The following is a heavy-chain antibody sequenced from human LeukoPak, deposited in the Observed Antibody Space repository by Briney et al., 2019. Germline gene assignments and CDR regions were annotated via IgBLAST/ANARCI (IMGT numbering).Heavy chain of an antibody. CDR3: ARVGPIAAAGTGWFDP. CDR2: INPNSGGT. J-gene: IGHJ5*02. V-gene: IGHV1-2*02. CDR1: GYTFTGYY. D-gene: IGHD6-13*01. Sequence: SVKVSCKASGYTFTGYYMHWVRQAPGQGLEWMGWINPNSGGTNYAQKFQGRVTMTRDTSISTAYMELSRLRSDDTAVYYCARVGPIAAAGTGWFDPWGQGTLVTVSS.